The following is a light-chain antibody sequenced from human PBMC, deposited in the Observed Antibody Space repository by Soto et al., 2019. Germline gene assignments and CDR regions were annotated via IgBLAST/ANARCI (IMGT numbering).Light chain of an antibody. CDR1: QSVSSY. CDR2: HAS. V-gene: IGKV3-11*01. J-gene: IGKJ1*01. CDR3: PKSSTSPLMWT. Sequence: IGLAHSPATLSLTPGERATLSCRASQSVSSYLAWYQQKPGQAPRLLIYHASNRATGIPARFSGCGSGTDLTLTISCLLAEAVAVFYCPKSSTSPLMWTFAEGTKVDIK.